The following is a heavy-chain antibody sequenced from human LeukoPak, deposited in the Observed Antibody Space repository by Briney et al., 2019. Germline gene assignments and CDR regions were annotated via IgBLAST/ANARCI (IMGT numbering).Heavy chain of an antibody. CDR1: GFTFDDYA. V-gene: IGHV3-9*01. J-gene: IGHJ4*02. D-gene: IGHD2-8*01. CDR3: AKGLGYCTNGVCFGFDY. CDR2: ISWNSGSI. Sequence: GRSLRLSCAASGFTFDDYAMHWVRQAPGKGLEWVSGISWNSGSIGYADSVKGRFTISRDNAKNSLYLQMNSLRAEDTALYYCAKGLGYCTNGVCFGFDYWGQGTLVTVSS.